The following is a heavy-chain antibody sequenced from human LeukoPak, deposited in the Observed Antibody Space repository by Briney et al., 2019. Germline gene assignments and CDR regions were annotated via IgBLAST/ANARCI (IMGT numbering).Heavy chain of an antibody. Sequence: ASVKVSCKASGNTFTGYDINWVRQATGQGLEWMGWMNPNSGNTGFAQKFQGRVSMTRNTSITTAYMELSSLRAEDTAIYWCARAFSTGYHSYDAFDMWGQGTMVTVSS. CDR3: ARAFSTGYHSYDAFDM. V-gene: IGHV1-8*01. CDR2: MNPNSGNT. D-gene: IGHD3-9*01. CDR1: GNTFTGYD. J-gene: IGHJ3*02.